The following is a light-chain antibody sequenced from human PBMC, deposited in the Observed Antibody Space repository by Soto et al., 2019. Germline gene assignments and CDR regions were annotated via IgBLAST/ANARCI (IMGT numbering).Light chain of an antibody. J-gene: IGKJ3*01. CDR3: QRYISAPFT. CDR2: AAS. CDR1: QGISSY. V-gene: IGKV1-27*01. Sequence: DIQMTQSPSSLSASVGDTGTITCRATQGISSYLAWYQQKPGKVPKLLIYAASTLQSGVPSRFSGSGSGTDFTLTISSLPPEDVSTYYCQRYISAPFTFGPGTNVDIK.